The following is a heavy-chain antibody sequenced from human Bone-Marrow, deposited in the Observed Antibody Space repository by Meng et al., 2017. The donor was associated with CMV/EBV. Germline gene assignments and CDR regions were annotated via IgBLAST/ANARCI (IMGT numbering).Heavy chain of an antibody. D-gene: IGHD6-13*01. J-gene: IGHJ4*02. CDR1: GGSISSSSYY. CDR3: AREYSSSWYGFDY. Sequence: SETLSLTCTVSGGSISSSSYYWGWIRQPPGKGLEWIGSIYYSGSTYYNPSLKSRVTISVDTSKNQFSLKLSSVTAADTAVYYCAREYSSSWYGFDYWGQGTRVTVSS. CDR2: IYYSGST. V-gene: IGHV4-39*01.